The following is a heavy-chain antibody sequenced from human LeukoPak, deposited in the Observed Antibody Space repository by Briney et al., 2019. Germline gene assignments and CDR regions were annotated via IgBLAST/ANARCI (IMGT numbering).Heavy chain of an antibody. CDR3: AKVGYYDFWSGPDHYYYGMDV. CDR2: ISGSGGST. J-gene: IGHJ6*02. V-gene: IGHV3-23*01. CDR1: GFTFSSYA. Sequence: GGSLRLSCAASGFTFSSYAMSWVRQAPGKGLEWVSAISGSGGSTYYADSVKGRFTISRDNSKNTLYLQMNSLRAEDTAVYYCAKVGYYDFWSGPDHYYYGMDVWGQGTTVTVSS. D-gene: IGHD3-3*01.